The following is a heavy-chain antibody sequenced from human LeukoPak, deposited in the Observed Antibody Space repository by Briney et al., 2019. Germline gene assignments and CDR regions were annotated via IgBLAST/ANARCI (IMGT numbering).Heavy chain of an antibody. Sequence: TSETLSLTCTVSGGSLRSSGHWWVWIRQPPGKGLEWIGEINHSGSTNYNPSLKSRVTISVDTSKNQFSLKLSSVTAADTAVYYCARGLAAAGTGGYYFDYWGQGTLVTVSS. V-gene: IGHV4-39*07. CDR2: INHSGST. J-gene: IGHJ4*02. CDR3: ARGLAAAGTGGYYFDY. D-gene: IGHD6-13*01. CDR1: GGSLRSSGHW.